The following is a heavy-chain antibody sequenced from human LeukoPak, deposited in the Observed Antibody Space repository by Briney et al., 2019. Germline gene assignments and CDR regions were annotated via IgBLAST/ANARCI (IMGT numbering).Heavy chain of an antibody. D-gene: IGHD6-6*01. CDR3: ARDGGRGQLLFVAFDI. Sequence: SVKVSCKASGGTFSSYAISWVRQAPGQGLEWMGGIIPIFGTANYAQKFQGRVTITADKSTSTAYMELSSLRSEDTAVYYCARDGGRGQLLFVAFDIWGQGTMVTVSS. V-gene: IGHV1-69*06. CDR1: GGTFSSYA. J-gene: IGHJ3*02. CDR2: IIPIFGTA.